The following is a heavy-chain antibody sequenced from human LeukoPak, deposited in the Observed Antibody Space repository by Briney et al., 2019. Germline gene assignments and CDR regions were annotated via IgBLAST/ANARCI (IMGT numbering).Heavy chain of an antibody. CDR3: ARGFWDGGIAAAAPFQY. D-gene: IGHD6-13*01. J-gene: IGHJ1*01. Sequence: GASVKVSCKASGYTFTGYYMHWVRQAPGQGLEWMGRINPNSGGTNYAQKFQGRVTMTRDTSISTAYMELSRLRSDDTAVYYCARGFWDGGIAAAAPFQYWGQGTLVTVSS. CDR2: INPNSGGT. V-gene: IGHV1-2*06. CDR1: GYTFTGYY.